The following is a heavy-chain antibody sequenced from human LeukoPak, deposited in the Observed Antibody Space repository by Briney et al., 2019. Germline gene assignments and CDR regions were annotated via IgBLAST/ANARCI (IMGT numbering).Heavy chain of an antibody. CDR3: ARHPNYYDSSGYYKGFDC. D-gene: IGHD3-22*01. J-gene: IGHJ4*02. Sequence: GGSLRLSCAASGFTVSTNYISWVRQAPGKGLEWVASIKQDGSEKYYVDSVKGRFTISRDNAKNSLNLQMNSLRAEDTAVYYCARHPNYYDSSGYYKGFDCWGQGTLVTVSS. V-gene: IGHV3-7*03. CDR1: GFTVSTNY. CDR2: IKQDGSEK.